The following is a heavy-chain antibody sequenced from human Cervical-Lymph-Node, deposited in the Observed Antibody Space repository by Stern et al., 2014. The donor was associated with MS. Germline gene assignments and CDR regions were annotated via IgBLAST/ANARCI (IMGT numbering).Heavy chain of an antibody. D-gene: IGHD3-10*01. Sequence: VQLVQSGGGLVKPGGSLRLSCAASGFTLNTYSMNWVRQAPGKGLEWVSSISYSSSYIFYADSVKGRFTVSRDNGKNSLYLQMNSLRAEDTAVYYCARDWFLDYWGRGTLVTVYS. CDR2: ISYSSSYI. V-gene: IGHV3-21*01. J-gene: IGHJ4*02. CDR1: GFTLNTYS. CDR3: ARDWFLDY.